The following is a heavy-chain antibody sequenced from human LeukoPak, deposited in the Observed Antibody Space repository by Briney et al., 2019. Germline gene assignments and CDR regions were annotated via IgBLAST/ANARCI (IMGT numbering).Heavy chain of an antibody. Sequence: PGGSLRLSCAVSGFTFSSSWMSWVRQAPGKGLEWVANINHDGSATYYLASLKGRFTISRDNTKNPLYLQMNTLRDEATAVYYSAGGYWFGPWGQGTLVTVSS. CDR2: INHDGSAT. D-gene: IGHD2-15*01. V-gene: IGHV3-7*02. CDR1: GFTFSSSW. J-gene: IGHJ5*02. CDR3: AGGYWFGP.